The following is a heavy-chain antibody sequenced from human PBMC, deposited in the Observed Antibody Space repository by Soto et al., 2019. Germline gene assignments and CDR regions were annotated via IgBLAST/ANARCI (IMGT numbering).Heavy chain of an antibody. CDR2: IYYSGST. V-gene: IGHV4-59*01. J-gene: IGHJ4*02. D-gene: IGHD2-15*01. CDR3: ARAGAATLSDY. Sequence: QVHLQESGPGLVKPSETLSLTCTVSGGSISNYYWSWIRQPPGKGLEWIAYIYYSGSTNYNPSLKXXVTISLDTSKNQCSLKLSSVTAADTAVYYCARAGAATLSDYWGQGTLVTVSS. CDR1: GGSISNYY.